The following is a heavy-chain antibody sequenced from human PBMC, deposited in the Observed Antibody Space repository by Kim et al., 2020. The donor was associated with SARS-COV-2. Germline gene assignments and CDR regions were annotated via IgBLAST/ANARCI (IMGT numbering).Heavy chain of an antibody. CDR3: TTDYYYDSSGSYYYYGMDV. V-gene: IGHV3-15*01. CDR2: IKSKTDGGTT. D-gene: IGHD3-22*01. CDR1: GFTFSNAW. J-gene: IGHJ6*02. Sequence: GSLRLSCAASGFTFSNAWMSWVRQAPGKGLEWVGRIKSKTDGGTTDYAAPVKGRFTISRDDSKNTLYLQMNSLKTEDTAVYYCTTDYYYDSSGSYYYYGMDVWGQGTTVTVSS.